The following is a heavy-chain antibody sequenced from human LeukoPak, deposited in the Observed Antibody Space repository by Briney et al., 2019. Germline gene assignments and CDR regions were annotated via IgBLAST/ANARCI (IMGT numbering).Heavy chain of an antibody. D-gene: IGHD4-17*01. CDR2: IIPIFGTA. V-gene: IGHV1-69*06. Sequence: ASVKVSFKASGGTFSSYAISWVRQAPGQGLEWMGGIIPIFGTANYAQKFQGRVTITADKSTSTAYMELSSLRSEDTAVYYCARVGDYGDYAYIDHWGQGTLVTVSS. J-gene: IGHJ4*02. CDR3: ARVGDYGDYAYIDH. CDR1: GGTFSSYA.